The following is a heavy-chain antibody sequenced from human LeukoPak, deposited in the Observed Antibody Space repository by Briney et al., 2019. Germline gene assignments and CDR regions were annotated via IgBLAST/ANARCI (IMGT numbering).Heavy chain of an antibody. J-gene: IGHJ4*02. CDR3: AKVRYDSSGYQSPYFDY. Sequence: GGSLRLSCAGSGFMFSSYAMSWVRQAPGKGLEWVSAISGSGDSTYYADSVMGRFTISRDNSMNTLYLQMNSLRAEDTAVYYCAKVRYDSSGYQSPYFDYWGQGTLVTVSS. CDR1: GFMFSSYA. V-gene: IGHV3-23*01. CDR2: ISGSGDST. D-gene: IGHD3-22*01.